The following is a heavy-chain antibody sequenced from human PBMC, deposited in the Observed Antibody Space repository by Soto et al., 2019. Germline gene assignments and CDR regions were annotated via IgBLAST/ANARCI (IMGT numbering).Heavy chain of an antibody. J-gene: IGHJ5*02. CDR3: ARGDSNCSGGSCYDWFDP. V-gene: IGHV4-39*01. D-gene: IGHD2-15*01. Sequence: PSETLSLTCTFSGCSISSSSYYWGWIRQPPGKGLEWIGSIYYSGSTYYNPSLKSRVTISVDTSKNQFSLKLSSVTAADTAVYYCARGDSNCSGGSCYDWFDPWGQGTLVTVSS. CDR2: IYYSGST. CDR1: GCSISSSSYY.